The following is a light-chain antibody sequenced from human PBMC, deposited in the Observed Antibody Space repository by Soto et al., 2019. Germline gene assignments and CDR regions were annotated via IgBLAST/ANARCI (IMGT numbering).Light chain of an antibody. J-gene: IGLJ1*01. CDR1: SSNIGGNS. CDR2: DDN. V-gene: IGLV1-51*01. Sequence: QSGLTQPPSGSAAPGQRGTISCFGSSSNIGGNSVAGYQLLPGTAPKLLIYDDNNRPSGIPDRFSGSKSGTSATLGITGFQTGDEADYYCGSWDSSLSAYVFGTGTKDTVL. CDR3: GSWDSSLSAYV.